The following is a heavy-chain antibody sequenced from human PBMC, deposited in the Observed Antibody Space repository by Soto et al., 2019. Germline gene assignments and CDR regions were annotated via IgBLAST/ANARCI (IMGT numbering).Heavy chain of an antibody. CDR3: ARGGHITVVTASFDY. CDR2: INPMGGGA. CDR1: GDTFTTYY. Sequence: QVQLVQSGAEVKKPGASVRVSCKASGDTFTTYYLHWGRQAPGQGLGWMGMINPMGGGATYAQKFLGRLTLARDTSTSTVFMELSSLRSDDTAVYYCARGGHITVVTASFDYWGQGTLVTVSS. D-gene: IGHD2-21*02. V-gene: IGHV1-46*03. J-gene: IGHJ4*02.